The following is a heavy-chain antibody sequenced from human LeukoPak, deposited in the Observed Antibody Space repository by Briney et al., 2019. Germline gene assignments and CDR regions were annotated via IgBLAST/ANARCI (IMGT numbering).Heavy chain of an antibody. CDR2: INPNSGAT. CDR3: ARNPPYCTSTSCYNDY. J-gene: IGHJ4*02. D-gene: IGHD2-2*02. CDR1: GYTFTIYY. V-gene: IGHV1-2*02. Sequence: ASVKVSCKASGYTFTIYYLHWVRQAPGQGLEWMGWINPNSGATSYAQRFQGRVTMTRDTSISTAYMELSGLTSDDTAVYYCARNPPYCTSTSCYNDYWGQGTLVTVSS.